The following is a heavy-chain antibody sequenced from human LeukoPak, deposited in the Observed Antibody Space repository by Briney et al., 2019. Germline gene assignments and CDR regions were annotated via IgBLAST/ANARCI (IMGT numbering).Heavy chain of an antibody. Sequence: GGSLRLSCAASGFTFSSYGMHWVRQAPGKGLEWVAVISYDGSNKYYADSVKGRFTISRDNSKNTLYQQMNSLRAEDTAVYYCASAKGYGDYFDYWGQGTLVTVSS. V-gene: IGHV3-30*03. CDR3: ASAKGYGDYFDY. CDR1: GFTFSSYG. J-gene: IGHJ4*02. CDR2: ISYDGSNK. D-gene: IGHD4-17*01.